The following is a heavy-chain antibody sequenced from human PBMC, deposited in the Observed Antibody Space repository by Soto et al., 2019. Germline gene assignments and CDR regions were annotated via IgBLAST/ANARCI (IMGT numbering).Heavy chain of an antibody. D-gene: IGHD1-26*01. CDR1: GFTFSSYG. Sequence: GGSLRLSCAASGFTFSSYGMHWVRQAPGKGLEWVAVISYDGSNKYYADSVKGRCTISRDNSKNTVYLQMNSLRAEDTAVYYCAKDLRGSYAMHYFDYWGQVTLVAFSS. J-gene: IGHJ4*02. CDR2: ISYDGSNK. V-gene: IGHV3-30*18. CDR3: AKDLRGSYAMHYFDY.